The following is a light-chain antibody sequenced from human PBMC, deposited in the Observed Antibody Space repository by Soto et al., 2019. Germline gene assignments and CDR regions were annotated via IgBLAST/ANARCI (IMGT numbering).Light chain of an antibody. Sequence: QSVLTQPASVSGSPGQSITISCTGTSSDVGSYNLVSWYQQHPGKAPKLMIYEVSKRPSGVSNRFSGSKSGNTATLTISGFQAEDEADYYCCSYAGSSPVFGTGTKVTVL. CDR1: SSDVGSYNL. CDR3: CSYAGSSPV. J-gene: IGLJ1*01. V-gene: IGLV2-23*02. CDR2: EVS.